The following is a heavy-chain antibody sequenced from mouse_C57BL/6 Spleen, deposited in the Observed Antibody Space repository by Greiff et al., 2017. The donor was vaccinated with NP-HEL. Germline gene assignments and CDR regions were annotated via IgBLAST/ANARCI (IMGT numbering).Heavy chain of an antibody. CDR2: ISSGGSYT. D-gene: IGHD4-1*01. J-gene: IGHJ2*01. CDR1: GFTFSSYG. V-gene: IGHV5-6*01. CDR3: ARLTGYYFDY. Sequence: EVKLVESGGDLVKPGGSLKLSCAASGFTFSSYGMSWVRQTPDKRLEWVATISSGGSYTYYPDSVKGRFTISRDNAKNTLYLQMSSLKSEDTAMYYCARLTGYYFDYWGQGSTLTVSS.